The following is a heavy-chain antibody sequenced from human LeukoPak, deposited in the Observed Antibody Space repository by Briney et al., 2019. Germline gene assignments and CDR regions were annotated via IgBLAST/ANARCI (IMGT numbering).Heavy chain of an antibody. D-gene: IGHD3-10*01. CDR2: FNPNSGDT. CDR3: ARSGTYYASGTYQTRRYYYYMDV. CDR1: GYTFTGYY. J-gene: IGHJ6*03. Sequence: GASVKVSCKASGYTFTGYYMHWVRQAPGQGLEWMGWFNPNSGDTTYAQKFQGRVSMTRDTSINTAYMELSRLRSDDTAVYYCARSGTYYASGTYQTRRYYYYMDVWGKGTTITVSS. V-gene: IGHV1-2*02.